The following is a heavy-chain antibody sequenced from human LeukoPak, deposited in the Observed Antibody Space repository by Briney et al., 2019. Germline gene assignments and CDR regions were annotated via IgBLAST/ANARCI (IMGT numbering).Heavy chain of an antibody. Sequence: GASVKVSCKXSGYTFTNYYMHWVRQAPGQGLEWVGIIDPNGGSTTYAQKFQGRLTMTRDKSTSTVYMELSSLRSEDTAVYYCAKDGRTITANPSYFDFWGQGALVTVSS. CDR1: GYTFTNYY. V-gene: IGHV1-46*01. CDR2: IDPNGGST. D-gene: IGHD1-14*01. CDR3: AKDGRTITANPSYFDF. J-gene: IGHJ4*02.